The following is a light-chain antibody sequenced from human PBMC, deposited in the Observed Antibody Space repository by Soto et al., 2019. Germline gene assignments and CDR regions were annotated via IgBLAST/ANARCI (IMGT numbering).Light chain of an antibody. V-gene: IGLV1-44*01. J-gene: IGLJ3*02. CDR3: ATWDDSLNGWV. CDR1: SSNIGSNT. CDR2: RDN. Sequence: QLVLTQPPSASGTPGQRVTISCSGSSSNIGSNTVNWYQHLPGTAPTLLIFRDNEWPSGVPDRFSGSKSGTSASLAISGLQSEDEADYYCATWDDSLNGWVFGGGTKVTVL.